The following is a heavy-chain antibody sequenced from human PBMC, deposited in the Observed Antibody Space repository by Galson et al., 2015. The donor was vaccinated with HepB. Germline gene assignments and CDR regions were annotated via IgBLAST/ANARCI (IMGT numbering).Heavy chain of an antibody. CDR1: GFTFSSYS. J-gene: IGHJ4*02. D-gene: IGHD6-13*01. V-gene: IGHV3-21*01. CDR3: ARGYSSSWGEFDY. CDR2: ISSTRDI. Sequence: SLRLSCAASGFTFSSYSMNWVRQAPGKGLEWVSSISSTRDIYYADSVKGRFTISRDNAKNSLYLQMNSLRAEDTAVYYCARGYSSSWGEFDYWGQGTLVTVSS.